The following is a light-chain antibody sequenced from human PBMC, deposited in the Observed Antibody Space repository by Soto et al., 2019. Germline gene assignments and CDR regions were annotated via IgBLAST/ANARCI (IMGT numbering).Light chain of an antibody. Sequence: IVMTQSPATLSVSPGEGATLSCRASQSVSSNLVWYQHRPGQAPRLLIYGASTRATDIPARFSGSGSGTKFTLTIASLQPDDFATYYCQQYETFSGTFGPGTKVDIK. CDR1: QSVSSN. CDR2: GAS. J-gene: IGKJ1*01. V-gene: IGKV3-15*01. CDR3: QQYETFSGT.